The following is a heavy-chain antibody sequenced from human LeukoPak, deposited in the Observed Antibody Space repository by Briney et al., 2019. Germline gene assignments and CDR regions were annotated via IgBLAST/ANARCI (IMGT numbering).Heavy chain of an antibody. J-gene: IGHJ4*02. CDR3: ATGSVGSLFTRRGLPFDY. V-gene: IGHV1-24*01. Sequence: ASVKVSCKVSGYTLTELSIHWVRQAPGKGLEWMGGFDPEDGETIYAQKFQGRVTMTEDTSTDTAYMELSSLRSEDTAVYYCATGSVGSLFTRRGLPFDYWGQGTLVTVSS. D-gene: IGHD3-10*01. CDR2: FDPEDGET. CDR1: GYTLTELS.